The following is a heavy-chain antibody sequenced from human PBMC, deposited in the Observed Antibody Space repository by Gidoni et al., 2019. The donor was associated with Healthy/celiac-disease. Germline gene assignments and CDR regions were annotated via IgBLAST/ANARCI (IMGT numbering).Heavy chain of an antibody. J-gene: IGHJ4*02. D-gene: IGHD1-26*01. Sequence: QVQLQESGPGLVKPSETLSLTCTVSGGSISSYYWSWIRQPPGKGLEWIGYIYYSGSTNYNPSLKSRVTISVDTSKNQFSLKLSSVTAADTAVYYCACYSGSYTSSFDYWGQGTLVTVSS. CDR1: GGSISSYY. CDR3: ACYSGSYTSSFDY. CDR2: IYYSGST. V-gene: IGHV4-59*01.